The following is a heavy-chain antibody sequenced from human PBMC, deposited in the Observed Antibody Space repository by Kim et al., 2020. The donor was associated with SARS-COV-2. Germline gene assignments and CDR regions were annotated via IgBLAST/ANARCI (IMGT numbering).Heavy chain of an antibody. D-gene: IGHD2-2*01. Sequence: NFPQQLQGRVTMTTDTSMSAAYMELSSLTSDDTAVYYCARGPSVPAARVDYWGQGTLVTVSS. J-gene: IGHJ4*02. V-gene: IGHV1-2*02. CDR3: ARGPSVPAARVDY.